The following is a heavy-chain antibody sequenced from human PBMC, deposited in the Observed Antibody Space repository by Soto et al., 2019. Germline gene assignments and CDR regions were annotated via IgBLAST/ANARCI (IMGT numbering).Heavy chain of an antibody. CDR1: ASSMDNYP. D-gene: IGHD2-2*01. J-gene: IGHJ4*02. V-gene: IGHV4-4*08. Sequence: QVQLQESGPGLVKPSETLSLTCSVSASSMDNYPWSWIRQTPGGGLEWIGYIHKTGNTHYNPTLKRPVIISIDNSKTQFSLRLSSVTAADTAVYYCARGPFFARYQPFDSWGPGTLVTVSS. CDR2: IHKTGNT. CDR3: ARGPFFARYQPFDS.